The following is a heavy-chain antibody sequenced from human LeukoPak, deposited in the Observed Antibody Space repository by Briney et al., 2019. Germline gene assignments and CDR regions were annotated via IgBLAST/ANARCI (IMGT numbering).Heavy chain of an antibody. J-gene: IGHJ6*03. D-gene: IGHD3-3*01. CDR1: GYTFTSYD. Sequence: ASVKVSCKASGYTFTSYDINWVRQATGQGREWMGWMNPNSGNTGYAQKFQGRVTITRNTSISTAYMELSSLRSEDTAVYYCARGGLRFSGYYYYYMDVWGKGTTVTVSS. CDR3: ARGGLRFSGYYYYYMDV. V-gene: IGHV1-8*03. CDR2: MNPNSGNT.